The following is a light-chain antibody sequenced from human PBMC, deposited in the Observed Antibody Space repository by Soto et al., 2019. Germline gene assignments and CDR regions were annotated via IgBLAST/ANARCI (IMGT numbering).Light chain of an antibody. CDR3: QQYGSSPWIT. Sequence: ENVLTQSPGTLSLSPGERATLSCRASQSVSSSYLAWYQQKPGQAPRLLIYGASSRATGIPDRFSGSGSGTDFTLTISRLEPEDFAVYYCQQYGSSPWITFGQGTRLEIK. CDR2: GAS. J-gene: IGKJ5*01. V-gene: IGKV3-20*01. CDR1: QSVSSSY.